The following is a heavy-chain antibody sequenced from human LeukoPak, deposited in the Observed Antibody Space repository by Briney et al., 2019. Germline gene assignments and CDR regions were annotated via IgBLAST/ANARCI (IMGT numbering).Heavy chain of an antibody. CDR3: ARHGNYNWNDGRTFGY. CDR1: GYPIGSGYF. Sequence: PSETLSLTCGVSGYPIGSGYFWGWIRQPPGRGLEWIATIYYSGTTYYNPSLKSRITISMDTSKNQFSLKLTSVTAADTALYYCARHGNYNWNDGRTFGYWGQGTLVTVSS. J-gene: IGHJ4*02. D-gene: IGHD1-1*01. CDR2: IYYSGTT. V-gene: IGHV4-38-2*01.